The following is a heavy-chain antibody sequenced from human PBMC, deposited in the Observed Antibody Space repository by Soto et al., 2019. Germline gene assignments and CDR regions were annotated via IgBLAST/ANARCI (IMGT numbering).Heavy chain of an antibody. CDR2: INAYNGNT. D-gene: IGHD1-26*01. J-gene: IGHJ4*02. CDR1: GYTFTNYG. Sequence: ASVKVSCKASGYTFTNYGITWVRQAPGQGLEWMGWINAYNGNTNYAQKVQGRVSMSTDTSTSTAYLELRSLRSDDTAVYYCARGPESRSPAYFDYWGQGTLVTVSS. V-gene: IGHV1-18*01. CDR3: ARGPESRSPAYFDY.